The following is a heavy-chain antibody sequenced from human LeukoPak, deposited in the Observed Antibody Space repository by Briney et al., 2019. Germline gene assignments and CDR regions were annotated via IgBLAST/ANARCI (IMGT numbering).Heavy chain of an antibody. J-gene: IGHJ3*02. Sequence: SETLSLTCTVSGGSISSYCWSWIRQPPGKGLEWIGYIYYSGSTNYNPSLKSRVTISVDTSKNQFSLKLSSVTAADTAVYYCAKGYGAFDIWGQGTMVTVSS. V-gene: IGHV4-59*08. CDR1: GGSISSYC. CDR3: AKGYGAFDI. D-gene: IGHD5-12*01. CDR2: IYYSGST.